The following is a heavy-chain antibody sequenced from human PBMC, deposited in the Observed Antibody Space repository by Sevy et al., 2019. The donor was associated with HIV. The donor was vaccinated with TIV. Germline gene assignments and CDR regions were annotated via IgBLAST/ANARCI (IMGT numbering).Heavy chain of an antibody. CDR3: ARWNLAYCGGDCTEYFQH. D-gene: IGHD2-21*02. CDR2: ISAYNGNT. Sequence: ASVKVSCKASGYTFTSYGISWVRQAPGQGLEWMGWISAYNGNTNYVQKLQGRVTMTTDTSTSTAYMELRSLRSDDTAVYYCARWNLAYCGGDCTEYFQHWGQGTLVTVSS. CDR1: GYTFTSYG. J-gene: IGHJ1*01. V-gene: IGHV1-18*04.